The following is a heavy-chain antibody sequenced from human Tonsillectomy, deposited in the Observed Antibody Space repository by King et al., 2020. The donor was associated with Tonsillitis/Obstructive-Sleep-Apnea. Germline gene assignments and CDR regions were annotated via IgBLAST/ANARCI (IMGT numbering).Heavy chain of an antibody. CDR2: ISLTSRTE. Sequence: VQLVESGGGLIQPGGSLRLSCAAAGFSFRTYGMNWVRQAPGKGLEWVSFISLTSRTEYYADSVRGRFSISADDAKSSLLLQMNSLRDVDSAVYYCARGNRNSFDIWGQGTMVTVSS. V-gene: IGHV3-48*02. J-gene: IGHJ3*02. CDR3: ARGNRNSFDI. CDR1: GFSFRTYG. D-gene: IGHD1-14*01.